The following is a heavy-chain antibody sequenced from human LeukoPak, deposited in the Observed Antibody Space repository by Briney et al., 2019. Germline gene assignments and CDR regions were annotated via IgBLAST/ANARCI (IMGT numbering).Heavy chain of an antibody. CDR1: GFTFSGYA. J-gene: IGHJ4*01. CDR3: AKLLRDATICDF. D-gene: IGHD5-24*01. CDR2: ISSSGSTI. V-gene: IGHV3-48*04. Sequence: QSGGSLRLSCAASGFTFSGYAMHWVRQAPGKGLEWVSYISSSGSTIYYADSVKGRFTISRDNAKNSLFLQMNSLRAEDTAFYYCAKLLRDATICDFWGHGALVTVSS.